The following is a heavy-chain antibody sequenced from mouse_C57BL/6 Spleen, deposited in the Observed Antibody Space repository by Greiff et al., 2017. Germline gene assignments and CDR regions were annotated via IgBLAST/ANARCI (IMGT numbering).Heavy chain of an antibody. V-gene: IGHV8-8*01. D-gene: IGHD1-2*01. CDR2: IWWDDDK. CDR1: GFSLSTFGMG. Sequence: QVTLKESGPGILQPSQTLSLTCSFSGFSLSTFGMGVVWIRQPSGKGLEWLAHIWWDDDKYYNPALKSRLTIPKDTSKNQVFLKIANVDTADTATYYCARITLTPARAYYFDYWGQCTTLTVSS. J-gene: IGHJ2*01. CDR3: ARITLTPARAYYFDY.